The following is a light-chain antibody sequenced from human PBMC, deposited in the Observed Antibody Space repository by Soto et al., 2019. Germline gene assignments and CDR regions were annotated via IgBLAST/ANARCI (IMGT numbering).Light chain of an antibody. Sequence: QSVLTQPASVSGSPGQSTTISCTGTSSDVGSYNLVSWYQQHPGKAPKLMIYEGNNRPSGVSNRFSGSKSGNTASLTISGLQAEDEADYYCSSYTGSGTFYVFRTGTKVTVL. CDR1: SSDVGSYNL. CDR3: SSYTGSGTFYV. J-gene: IGLJ1*01. V-gene: IGLV2-23*01. CDR2: EGN.